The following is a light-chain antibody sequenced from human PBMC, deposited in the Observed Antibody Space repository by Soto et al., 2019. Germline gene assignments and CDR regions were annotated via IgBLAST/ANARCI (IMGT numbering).Light chain of an antibody. CDR3: QQYKT. V-gene: IGKV3-20*01. CDR1: QSVSTSY. Sequence: EIVLTQSPGTLSLSPGERATLSCRASQSVSTSYVAWYQQKFGQAPRLLIYDAFSRATGIPDRLSASGSGTDFSLTISRLEPEEFAVYYCQQYKTFGQGTNVYIK. CDR2: DAF. J-gene: IGKJ1*01.